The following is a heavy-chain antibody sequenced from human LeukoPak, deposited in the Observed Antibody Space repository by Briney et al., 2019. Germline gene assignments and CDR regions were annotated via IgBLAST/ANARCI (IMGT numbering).Heavy chain of an antibody. CDR1: GFTFSSYT. V-gene: IGHV3-21*01. Sequence: GGSLRLSCAASGFTFSSYTMHWIRQAPGKGLEWVSSISGSNSCIFYADSVKGRFTVSRDNAKDSLYLQMSSLRAEDTAVYYCARALTTLTYEGYWGQGTLVTVSS. CDR2: ISGSNSCI. D-gene: IGHD1-1*01. CDR3: ARALTTLTYEGY. J-gene: IGHJ4*02.